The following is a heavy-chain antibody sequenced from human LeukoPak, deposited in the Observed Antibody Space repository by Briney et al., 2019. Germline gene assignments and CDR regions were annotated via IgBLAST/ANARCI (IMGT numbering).Heavy chain of an antibody. CDR3: ARGGYSSSWYLSYFDY. V-gene: IGHV3-74*01. Sequence: GGSLRLSWAASGFTFSSYRMHWVRQAPGKGLVWVSRINTDGSSTSYADSVKGRFTISRDNAKNTLYLQMNSLRAEDTAVYYCARGGYSSSWYLSYFDYWGQGTLVTVSS. CDR1: GFTFSSYR. J-gene: IGHJ4*02. CDR2: INTDGSST. D-gene: IGHD6-13*01.